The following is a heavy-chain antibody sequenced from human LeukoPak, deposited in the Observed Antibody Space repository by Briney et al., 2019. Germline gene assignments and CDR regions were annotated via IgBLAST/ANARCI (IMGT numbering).Heavy chain of an antibody. D-gene: IGHD3-22*01. J-gene: IGHJ4*02. CDR3: ARVNSALVVSSEGSWAGSLGFDH. CDR1: GIPFSNYT. CDR2: ISGSSRYI. V-gene: IGHV3-21*06. Sequence: GGSLRLSCAASGIPFSNYTLTWVRQAPGKGLAWVSSISGSSRYIHYSDSVRGRFSISRDNAKNSVYLQMDSLTADDTAVYYCARVNSALVVSSEGSWAGSLGFDHWGQGTLVIASS.